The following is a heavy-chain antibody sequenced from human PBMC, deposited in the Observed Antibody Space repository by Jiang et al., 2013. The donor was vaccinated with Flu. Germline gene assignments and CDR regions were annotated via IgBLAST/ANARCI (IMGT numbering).Heavy chain of an antibody. J-gene: IGHJ6*03. Sequence: AEVKKPGPSLRVSCKASGGTLSSYASNWVRQAPGQGLEWMGGIMPIFGTTNYAQKFQGRVTITADESTSTLYMELNSLRAEDTAVYYCAKDKVVVPPWGYMDVWGKGTTVTVSS. CDR3: AKDKVVVPPWGYMDV. CDR1: GGTLSSYA. CDR2: IMPIFGTT. V-gene: IGHV1-69*01. D-gene: IGHD2-15*01.